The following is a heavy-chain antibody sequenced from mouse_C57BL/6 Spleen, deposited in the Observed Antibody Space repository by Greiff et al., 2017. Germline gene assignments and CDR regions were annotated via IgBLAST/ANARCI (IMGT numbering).Heavy chain of an antibody. CDR1: GYTFTSYW. D-gene: IGHD3-2*02. CDR2: IHPNSGST. CDR3: AREGGHLRPPFDY. J-gene: IGHJ2*01. Sequence: QVQLQQPGAELVKPGASVKLSCKASGYTFTSYWMHWVKQRPGQGLEWIGMIHPNSGSTNYNDKFKNKATLTVDKSSSTAYMQLSSLTSEDSAVYYCAREGGHLRPPFDYWGQGTPLTVSS. V-gene: IGHV1-64*01.